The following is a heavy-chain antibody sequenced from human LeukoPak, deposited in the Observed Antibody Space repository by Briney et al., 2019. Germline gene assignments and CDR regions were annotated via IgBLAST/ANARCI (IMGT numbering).Heavy chain of an antibody. CDR1: GGSISSYY. Sequence: SETLSLTCTVSGGSISSYYWSWIRQPPGKGLEWIGYIYYSGSTNYNPSLKSRVTISVDTSKNQFSLKLSSVTAADTAVYYCARRSVTRGLDYWGQGTLVTVSS. CDR3: ARRSVTRGLDY. CDR2: IYYSGST. V-gene: IGHV4-59*01. D-gene: IGHD4-17*01. J-gene: IGHJ4*02.